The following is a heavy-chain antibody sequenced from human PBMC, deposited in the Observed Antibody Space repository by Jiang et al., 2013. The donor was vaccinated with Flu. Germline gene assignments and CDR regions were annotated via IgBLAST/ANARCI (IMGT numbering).Heavy chain of an antibody. V-gene: IGHV2-5*02. J-gene: IGHJ4*02. Sequence: EWLALIYWDDDKRYSPSLKSRLTITKDTSKNQVVLTMTNMDPVDTATYYCAHIPDLLWLEGSYFDYWGQGTLVTVSS. D-gene: IGHD3-10*01. CDR3: AHIPDLLWLEGSYFDY. CDR2: IYWDDDK.